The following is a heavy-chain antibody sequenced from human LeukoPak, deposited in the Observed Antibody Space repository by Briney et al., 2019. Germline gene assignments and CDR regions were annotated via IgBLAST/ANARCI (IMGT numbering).Heavy chain of an antibody. CDR3: ARDWFYAIDY. D-gene: IGHD2/OR15-2a*01. J-gene: IGHJ4*02. Sequence: PGRSLRLSCAASGFTFDDYAMHWVRQAPGKGLEWVSGISWNSGSIGYADSVKGRFTISRDNAKNTLYLQMTSLRAEDTAVYYCARDWFYAIDYWGQGILVTVSS. CDR1: GFTFDDYA. CDR2: ISWNSGSI. V-gene: IGHV3-9*01.